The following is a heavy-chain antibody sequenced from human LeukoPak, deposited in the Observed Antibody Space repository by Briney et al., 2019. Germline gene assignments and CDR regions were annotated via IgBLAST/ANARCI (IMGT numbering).Heavy chain of an antibody. CDR2: ISGSNSYI. J-gene: IGHJ4*02. Sequence: GGSLRLSCAASGFTFSSYTMHWIRQAPGKGLEWVSSISGSNSYISYADSVKGRFTVSRDNAKDSLYLQMNSLRAEDTAVYYCARALTTLTYEGYWGQGTLVTVSP. D-gene: IGHD1-1*01. CDR3: ARALTTLTYEGY. V-gene: IGHV3-21*01. CDR1: GFTFSSYT.